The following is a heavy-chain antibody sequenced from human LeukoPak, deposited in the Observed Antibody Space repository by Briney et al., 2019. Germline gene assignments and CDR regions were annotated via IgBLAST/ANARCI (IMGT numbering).Heavy chain of an antibody. J-gene: IGHJ4*02. CDR1: RGSITPYY. Sequence: PSETLSLTCTVSRGSITPYYWTWVRQAPGEGLEWVSGISGSGDTTYYADSVKGRFTISRDNSKNTLYLQMNSLRAEDTAVYFCAKDQTPYYWGQGTLVTVSS. V-gene: IGHV3-23*01. CDR3: AKDQTPYY. CDR2: ISGSGDTT.